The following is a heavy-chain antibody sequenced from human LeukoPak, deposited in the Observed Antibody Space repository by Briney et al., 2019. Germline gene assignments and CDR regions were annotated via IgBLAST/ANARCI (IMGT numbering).Heavy chain of an antibody. CDR1: GGSISSYY. D-gene: IGHD1-1*01. CDR3: ARSYWNGPYYFDY. Sequence: KPSETLSLTCTVSGGSISSYYWSWIRQPPGKGLEWIGYIYYSGSTNYNPSLKSRVTISVDTSKNQFSLKLSSVTAADTAVYYCARSYWNGPYYFDYWGQGTLVTVSS. V-gene: IGHV4-59*08. J-gene: IGHJ4*02. CDR2: IYYSGST.